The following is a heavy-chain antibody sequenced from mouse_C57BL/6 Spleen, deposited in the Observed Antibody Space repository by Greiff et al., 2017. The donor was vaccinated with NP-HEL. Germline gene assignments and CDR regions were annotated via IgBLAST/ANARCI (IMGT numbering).Heavy chain of an antibody. J-gene: IGHJ3*01. CDR2: ISNGGGST. Sequence: EVQLVESGGGLVQPGGSLKLSCAASGFTFSDYYMYWVRQTPEKRLEWVAYISNGGGSTYYPDTVKGRFTISRDNAKNTLYLQMSRLKSEDTAMYYCARHDGDYGAWFAYWGQGTLVTVSA. D-gene: IGHD2-4*01. CDR1: GFTFSDYY. V-gene: IGHV5-12*01. CDR3: ARHDGDYGAWFAY.